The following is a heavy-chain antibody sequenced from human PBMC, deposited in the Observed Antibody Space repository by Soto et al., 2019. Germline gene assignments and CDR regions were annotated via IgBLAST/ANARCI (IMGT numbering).Heavy chain of an antibody. CDR3: ARGKFGFSYYYYYYLDV. V-gene: IGHV4-34*01. CDR1: DGSFSDYY. Sequence: QVQLHQWGTGLLKPSETLSLTCAVYDGSFSDYYWTWIRQSPGKGLEWIGEINHSGSTSYKSSLKSRVTISIDTSKNQFSLKLTSVTASDMAVYYCARGKFGFSYYYYYYLDVWGKGTTVTVSS. D-gene: IGHD2-21*01. CDR2: INHSGST. J-gene: IGHJ6*03.